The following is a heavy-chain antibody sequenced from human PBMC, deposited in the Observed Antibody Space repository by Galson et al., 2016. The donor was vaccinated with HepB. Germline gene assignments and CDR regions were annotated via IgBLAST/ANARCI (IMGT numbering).Heavy chain of an antibody. CDR2: ISFDGSKY. J-gene: IGHJ4*02. CDR1: GFTFSSYG. V-gene: IGHV3-30*18. Sequence: SLRLSCAASGFTFSSYGMHWARQAPGRGLEWLAVISFDGSKYYYADSVKGRFTISRDNSKNTLYLQMNSLRVEDTAVYYCAKIDDPEPIDFWGQGTLVTVSS. CDR3: AKIDDPEPIDF. D-gene: IGHD1-14*01.